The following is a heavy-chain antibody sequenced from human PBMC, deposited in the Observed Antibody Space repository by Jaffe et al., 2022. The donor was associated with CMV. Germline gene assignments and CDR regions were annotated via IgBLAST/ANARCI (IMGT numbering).Heavy chain of an antibody. D-gene: IGHD1-7*01. CDR1: GDSMNFYY. CDR3: ARDGGAAATTPSY. Sequence: QVQLQESGPGLVKPSETLSLICTVSGDSMNFYYWSWIRQPPGKGLEYIGYIYYGGSTNYNPSLKSRVTMSVDPSKNQFSLNLTSVTAADTAIYYCARDGGAAATTPSYWGQGTLVTVSA. V-gene: IGHV4-59*01. CDR2: IYYGGST. J-gene: IGHJ4*02.